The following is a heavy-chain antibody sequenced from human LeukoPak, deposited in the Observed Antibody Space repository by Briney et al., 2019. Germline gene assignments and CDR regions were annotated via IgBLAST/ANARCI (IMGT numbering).Heavy chain of an antibody. CDR3: ARAGRYGSGSYYGLYFDY. J-gene: IGHJ4*02. D-gene: IGHD3-10*01. CDR2: INPARNT. V-gene: IGHV3-23*01. Sequence: SGGSLRLSCAASGFSFPNYAMAWVRQAPGKGLEWVSTINPARNTYYADSVKGRFTISRDNSKNTLYLQMNSLRAEDTAVYYCARAGRYGSGSYYGLYFDYWGQGTLVTVSS. CDR1: GFSFPNYA.